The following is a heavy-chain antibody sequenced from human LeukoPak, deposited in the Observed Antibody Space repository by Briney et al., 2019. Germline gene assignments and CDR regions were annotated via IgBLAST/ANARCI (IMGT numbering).Heavy chain of an antibody. V-gene: IGHV4-4*07. CDR1: GVSISDYY. D-gene: IGHD6-6*01. CDR3: ARDVAARQGFDY. J-gene: IGHJ4*02. Sequence: SETLSLSFTVSGVSISDYYWSWIRQPAGKGLEWIGRIYTSGTTNSNPSLKSRVTMSVDTSKNQFSLKLSSVTAADTAVYYCARDVAARQGFDYWGQGTLVTVSS. CDR2: IYTSGTT.